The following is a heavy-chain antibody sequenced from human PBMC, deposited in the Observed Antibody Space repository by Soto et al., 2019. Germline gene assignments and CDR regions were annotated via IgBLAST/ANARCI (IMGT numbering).Heavy chain of an antibody. V-gene: IGHV1-2*04. J-gene: IGHJ3*02. Sequence: ASVKVSCKASGYTFTGYYMHWVRQAPGQGLEWMGWINPNSGGTNYAQKFQGWVTMTRDTSISTAYMELSRLRSDDPAVFYCGRGGIGGHDAFDIWGQGTMVTVSS. CDR1: GYTFTGYY. CDR2: INPNSGGT. CDR3: GRGGIGGHDAFDI. D-gene: IGHD3-10*01.